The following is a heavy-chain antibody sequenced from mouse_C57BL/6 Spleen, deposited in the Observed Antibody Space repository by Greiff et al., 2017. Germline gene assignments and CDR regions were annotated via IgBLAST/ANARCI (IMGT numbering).Heavy chain of an antibody. J-gene: IGHJ1*03. Sequence: EVQLQESGGGLVQPGGSLKLSCAASGFTFSDYYMYWVRQTPEKRLEWVAYISNGGGSTYYPDTVKGRFTISRDNAKNTLYLQMSRLKSEDTAMYYCARPTLTTVVANWYFDVWGTGTTVTVSS. CDR3: ARPTLTTVVANWYFDV. D-gene: IGHD1-1*01. CDR2: ISNGGGST. V-gene: IGHV5-12*01. CDR1: GFTFSDYY.